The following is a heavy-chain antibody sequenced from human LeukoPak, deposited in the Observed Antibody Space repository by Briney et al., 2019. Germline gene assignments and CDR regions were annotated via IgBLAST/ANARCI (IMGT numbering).Heavy chain of an antibody. J-gene: IGHJ4*02. Sequence: PGGSLRLSCAASGFTFSSYGMHWVRQAPGKGLEWVAVIWYDGSNKYYADSVKGRFTISRDNSKNTLYLQMNSLRAEDTAVYYCARFFEDSSGYFLDYWGQGTLVTVSS. CDR1: GFTFSSYG. CDR2: IWYDGSNK. V-gene: IGHV3-33*01. D-gene: IGHD3-22*01. CDR3: ARFFEDSSGYFLDY.